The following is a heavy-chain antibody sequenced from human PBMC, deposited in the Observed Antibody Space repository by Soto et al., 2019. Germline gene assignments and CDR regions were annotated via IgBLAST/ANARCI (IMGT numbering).Heavy chain of an antibody. CDR3: ARLTYGNHFDF. CDR2: IYYTGST. CDR1: GGSISNSY. V-gene: IGHV4-59*08. D-gene: IGHD4-4*01. Sequence: SETLSLTCTVSGGSISNSYGGWIRQPPGKGLEFIGYIYYTGSTLYNPSLKSRVTISVDTSKNQFSLKLNSVTAADTAVYYCARLTYGNHFDFWGQGALVTVS. J-gene: IGHJ4*02.